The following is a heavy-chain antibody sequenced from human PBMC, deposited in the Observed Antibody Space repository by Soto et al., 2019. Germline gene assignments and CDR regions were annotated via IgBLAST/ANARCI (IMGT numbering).Heavy chain of an antibody. CDR2: IIPILGIA. D-gene: IGHD2-15*01. J-gene: IGHJ4*02. CDR1: GGTFSSYT. V-gene: IGHV1-69*08. CDR3: ARDGYCSGGSCYSDFDY. Sequence: QVQLVQSGAEVKKPGSSVKVCCKASGGTFSSYTISWVRQAPGQGLEWMGRIIPILGIANYAQKFQGRVTITADKSTSTAYMELSSLRSEDTAVYYCARDGYCSGGSCYSDFDYWGQGTLVTVSS.